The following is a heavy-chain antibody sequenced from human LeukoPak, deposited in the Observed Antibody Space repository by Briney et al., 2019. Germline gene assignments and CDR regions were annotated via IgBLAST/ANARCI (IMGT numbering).Heavy chain of an antibody. CDR1: GGSISSGGYS. CDR3: ARQPRLRWEKHYYYMDV. CDR2: IYYSGST. D-gene: IGHD4-23*01. Sequence: PSETLSLTCAVSGGSISSGGYSWSWIRQPPGKGLEWIGYIYYSGSTYYNPSLKSRVTISVDTSKNQFSLKLSSVTAADTAVYYCARQPRLRWEKHYYYMDVWGKGTTVTVSS. J-gene: IGHJ6*03. V-gene: IGHV4-30-4*07.